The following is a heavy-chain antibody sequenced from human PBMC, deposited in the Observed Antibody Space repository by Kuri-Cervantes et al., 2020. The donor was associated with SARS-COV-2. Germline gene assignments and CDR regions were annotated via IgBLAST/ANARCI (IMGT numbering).Heavy chain of an antibody. V-gene: IGHV3-23*01. J-gene: IGHJ4*02. Sequence: GESLKISCAASGFTFSSYWMSWVRQAPGKGLEWVSAISGSGGSTYYADSVKGRFTISRDNSKNTLYLQMNSLRAEDTAVYYCAKDRAIVVVPAAMGIGYWGQGTLVTVSS. CDR1: GFTFSSYW. CDR2: ISGSGGST. CDR3: AKDRAIVVVPAAMGIGY. D-gene: IGHD2-2*01.